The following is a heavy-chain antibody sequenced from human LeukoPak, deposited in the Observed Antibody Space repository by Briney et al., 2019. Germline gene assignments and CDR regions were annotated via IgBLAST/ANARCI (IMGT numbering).Heavy chain of an antibody. CDR2: IYYSGST. CDR1: GCSISSHY. CDR3: ASGSYRFDP. Sequence: SETLSLTCTVSGCSISSHYWSWIRQPPGKGLEWIGYIYYSGSTNYNPSLKGRVSISVDTSKNQFSLKLSSVTSADTAVYYCASGSYRFDPLGQGTLVTVSS. J-gene: IGHJ5*02. D-gene: IGHD2-15*01. V-gene: IGHV4-59*11.